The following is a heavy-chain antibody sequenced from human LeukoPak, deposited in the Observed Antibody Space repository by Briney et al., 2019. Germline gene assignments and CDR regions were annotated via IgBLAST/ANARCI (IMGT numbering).Heavy chain of an antibody. V-gene: IGHV1-8*01. Sequence: ASVKVSCKASGYTFTSYDINWVRQATGQGLEWMGWMNPNSGNTGYAQKFRGRVTMTRNTSISTAYMELSSLRSEDTAVYYCARVARYYGSGTWSGNDTFDIWGQGTMVTVSS. D-gene: IGHD3-10*01. CDR3: ARVARYYGSGTWSGNDTFDI. J-gene: IGHJ3*02. CDR1: GYTFTSYD. CDR2: MNPNSGNT.